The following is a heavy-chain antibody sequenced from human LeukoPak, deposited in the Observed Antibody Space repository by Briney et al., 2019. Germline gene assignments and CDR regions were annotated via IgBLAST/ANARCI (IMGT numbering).Heavy chain of an antibody. CDR1: GFTFSSYA. CDR3: ARDSVRYSYGYGDY. J-gene: IGHJ4*02. D-gene: IGHD5-18*01. V-gene: IGHV3-30-3*01. Sequence: GGSLRLSCSASGFTFSSYAVHWVRQAPGKGLEWVAVISYDGGNKYYADSVKGRFTVSRDNSENTLYLQMNSLTSEDTAVYYCARDSVRYSYGYGDYWGQGTLVTVSS. CDR2: ISYDGGNK.